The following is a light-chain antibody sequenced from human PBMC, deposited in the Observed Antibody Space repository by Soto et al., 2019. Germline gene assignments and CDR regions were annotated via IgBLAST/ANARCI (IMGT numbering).Light chain of an antibody. CDR1: QSVSSK. CDR3: QQYNNWPPKYT. J-gene: IGKJ2*01. V-gene: IGKV3-15*01. Sequence: EIVMTQFPAILSVSPGERATVSCRASQSVSSKLAWYQQKPGQAPRLLIYGASTRATGIPARFSGSGSGTEFTLSISSLQSEDFAVYYCQQYNNWPPKYTFGQGTKLEIK. CDR2: GAS.